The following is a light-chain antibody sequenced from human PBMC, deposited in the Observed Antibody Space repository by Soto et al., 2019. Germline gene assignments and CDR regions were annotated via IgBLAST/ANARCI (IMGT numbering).Light chain of an antibody. CDR1: QTISSW. CDR3: PHYNGYSEA. J-gene: IGKJ1*01. CDR2: KAS. V-gene: IGKV1-5*03. Sequence: DIQMTQSPSTLSGSVGDRVTITCRASQTISSWLAWYQQKPGKAPKLLIYKASTLKSGVPSRFSGSGSGTEFTLTISSLQPDDFATSYCPHYNGYSEAFGQGTKVELK.